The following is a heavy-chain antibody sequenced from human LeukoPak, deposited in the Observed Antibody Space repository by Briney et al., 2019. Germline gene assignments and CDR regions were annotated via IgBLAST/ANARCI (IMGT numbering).Heavy chain of an antibody. CDR1: GGSFSGYY. D-gene: IGHD4-17*01. Sequence: PSETLSLTCAVYGGSFSGYYWSWIRQPPGKGLEWIGEINHSGSTNYNPSLKSRVTISVDTSKNQFSLKLSSVTAADTAVYYCARGNSGDPGDYWGQGTLVTVSS. CDR2: INHSGST. J-gene: IGHJ4*02. CDR3: ARGNSGDPGDY. V-gene: IGHV4-34*01.